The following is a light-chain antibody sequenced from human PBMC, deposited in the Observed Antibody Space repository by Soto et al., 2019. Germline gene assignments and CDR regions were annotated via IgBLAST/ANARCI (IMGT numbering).Light chain of an antibody. CDR3: QTWGTGVVV. CDR2: LNSDGSH. CDR1: SGHSSYA. J-gene: IGLJ2*01. V-gene: IGLV4-69*01. Sequence: QLVLTQSPSASASLGASVKLTCTLSSGHSSYAIAWHQQQPQKGPRYLMKLNSDGSHSKGDGIPDRFSGSSSEAERYLTISCLQSEDEADYYCQTWGTGVVVFGGGTKVTVL.